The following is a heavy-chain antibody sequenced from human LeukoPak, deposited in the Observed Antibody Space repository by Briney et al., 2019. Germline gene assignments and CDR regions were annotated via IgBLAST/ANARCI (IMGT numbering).Heavy chain of an antibody. CDR2: INPNSGGT. CDR1: GYTFTGYY. J-gene: IGHJ4*02. CDR3: ARATYYYGSDFDY. D-gene: IGHD3-10*01. Sequence: ASVKVSCKASGYTFTGYYMHWVRQAPGHGLEWMGWINPNSGGTNYAQKFQGRVTMTRDTSISTAYMELSRLRSDDTAVYYCARATYYYGSDFDYWGQGTLVTVSS. V-gene: IGHV1-2*02.